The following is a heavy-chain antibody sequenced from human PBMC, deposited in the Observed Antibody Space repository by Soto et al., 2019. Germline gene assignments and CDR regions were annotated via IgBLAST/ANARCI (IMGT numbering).Heavy chain of an antibody. CDR3: ARPRPHYYDSSGSDAFDI. Sequence: GESLKISCKGSGYSFTSYWTGWVRQMPGKGLEWMGIIYPGDPDTRYSPSFQGQVTISADKSISTAYLQWSSLKASDTAMYYCARPRPHYYDSSGSDAFDIWGQGTMVTVSS. CDR1: GYSFTSYW. D-gene: IGHD3-22*01. V-gene: IGHV5-51*01. CDR2: IYPGDPDT. J-gene: IGHJ3*02.